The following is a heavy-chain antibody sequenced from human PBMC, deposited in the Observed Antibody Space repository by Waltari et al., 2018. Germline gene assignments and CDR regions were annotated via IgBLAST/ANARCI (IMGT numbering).Heavy chain of an antibody. J-gene: IGHJ4*02. CDR1: GFSFRPYA. CDR3: ATSAGHVAIYYFHY. D-gene: IGHD3-10*01. Sequence: EVQLLESGGGLVQPGGSLRLSCAASGFSFRPYAMSWVRQAPWKGLEWVSGISGSDGSTYYADSVKGRFTSSRDNSKNTLYLQMNSLRDEDTAVYYCATSAGHVAIYYFHYWGQGTLVTVSS. CDR2: ISGSDGST. V-gene: IGHV3-23*01.